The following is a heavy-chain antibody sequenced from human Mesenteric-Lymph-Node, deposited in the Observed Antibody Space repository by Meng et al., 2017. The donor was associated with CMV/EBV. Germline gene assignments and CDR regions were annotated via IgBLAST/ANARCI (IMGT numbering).Heavy chain of an antibody. D-gene: IGHD6-13*01. CDR1: GFTFSSYA. V-gene: IGHV3-30*04. CDR2: ISYDGSNK. CDR3: ARELQLAFDY. Sequence: LSCAASGFTFSSYAMHWVRQAPGKGLEWVAVISYDGSNKYYADSVKGRFTISRDNSKNTLYLQMNSLRAEDTAVYYCARELQLAFDYWGQGTLVTVSS. J-gene: IGHJ4*02.